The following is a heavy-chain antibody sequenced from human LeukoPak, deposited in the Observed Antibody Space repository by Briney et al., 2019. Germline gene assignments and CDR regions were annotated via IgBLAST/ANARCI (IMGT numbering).Heavy chain of an antibody. CDR3: ARDRDRMDAFDI. Sequence: PSETLSLTCTVSGGSISSYYRSWIRQPPGKGLEWIGCIYYSGSTNYNPSLKSRVTISVDTSKNQFSLKLSSVTAADTAVYYCARDRDRMDAFDIWGQGTMVTVSS. D-gene: IGHD3-10*01. CDR1: GGSISSYY. CDR2: IYYSGST. V-gene: IGHV4-59*01. J-gene: IGHJ3*02.